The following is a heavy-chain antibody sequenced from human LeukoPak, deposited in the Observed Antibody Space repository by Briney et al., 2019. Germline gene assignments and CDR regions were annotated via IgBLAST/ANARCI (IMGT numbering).Heavy chain of an antibody. CDR3: ARDNSVEDTAWWFDP. CDR1: GYTFTGYW. Sequence: GASVKLSCKAFGYTFTGYWMHWVRQAPGQGLEWMGIINPSGGSTSYAQKFQGRVTMTRDMSTSTDYMELSSLRSEDTAVYYCARDNSVEDTAWWFDPWGQGTLVTVSS. D-gene: IGHD4-23*01. V-gene: IGHV1-46*01. CDR2: INPSGGST. J-gene: IGHJ5*02.